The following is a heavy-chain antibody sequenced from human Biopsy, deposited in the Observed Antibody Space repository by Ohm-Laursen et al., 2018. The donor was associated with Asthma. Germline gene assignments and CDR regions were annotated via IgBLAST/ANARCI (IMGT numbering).Heavy chain of an antibody. V-gene: IGHV4-39*01. CDR2: ISYTGSA. CDR3: ARHWDWGSFFDY. CDR1: GGSMSSSSYY. J-gene: IGHJ4*02. Sequence: SQTLSLTCTVSGGSMSSSSYYWGWIRQPPGKGLEWMGSISYTGSAYHNASLKSRVTISVDTSKNHFSLKLSFVTAADTAVYYCARHWDWGSFFDYRGQGTPVTVSS. D-gene: IGHD7-27*01.